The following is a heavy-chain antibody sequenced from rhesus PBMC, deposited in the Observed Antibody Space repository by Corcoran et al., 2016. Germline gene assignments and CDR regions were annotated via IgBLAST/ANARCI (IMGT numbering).Heavy chain of an antibody. CDR3: ARRGYYGSGAFDF. V-gene: IGHV4S12*01. CDR2: IYSNSEST. CDR1: GGSICSINW. J-gene: IGHJ3*01. D-gene: IGHD3-28*01. Sequence: QVQLQESCSGLVNPSSTLSRTCAVPGGSICSINWWSGFRQPPRKGLEWIGGIYSNSESTNYNPSLKSRVTISKDTSKNQFSLKLSSVTAADTAVYYCARRGYYGSGAFDFWGQGLRVTVSS.